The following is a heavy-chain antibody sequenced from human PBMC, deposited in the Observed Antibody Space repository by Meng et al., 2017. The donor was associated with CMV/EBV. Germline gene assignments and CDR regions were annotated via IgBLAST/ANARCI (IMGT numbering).Heavy chain of an antibody. Sequence: ASVKVSCKASGYTFTSYYMHWVRQAPGQGLEWMGIINPSGGSTSYAQKFQGRVTMTRNTSISTAYMELSSLRSEDTAVYYCARRPSIAARLSRPNYYYGMDVWGQGTTVTVSS. V-gene: IGHV1-46*01. J-gene: IGHJ6*02. D-gene: IGHD6-6*01. CDR1: GYTFTSYY. CDR2: INPSGGST. CDR3: ARRPSIAARLSRPNYYYGMDV.